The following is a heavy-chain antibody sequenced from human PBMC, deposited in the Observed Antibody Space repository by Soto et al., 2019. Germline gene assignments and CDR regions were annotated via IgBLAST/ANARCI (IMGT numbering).Heavy chain of an antibody. CDR1: GLTVSGKKY. Sequence: DVQLVESGGGLIQPGGSLRLSCAAFGLTVSGKKYMAWVRQAPGKGLEWVSGLYDVDGTYYADSVKGRFTISRDSSKNIVYLQMNSLRPDDTAVYHCASWVLQEHAYDIWGLGTTVTVSS. CDR2: LYDVDGT. J-gene: IGHJ3*02. D-gene: IGHD1-1*01. V-gene: IGHV3-53*01. CDR3: ASWVLQEHAYDI.